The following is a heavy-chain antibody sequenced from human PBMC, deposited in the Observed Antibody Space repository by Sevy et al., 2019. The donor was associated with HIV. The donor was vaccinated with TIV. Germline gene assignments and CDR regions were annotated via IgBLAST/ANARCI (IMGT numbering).Heavy chain of an antibody. CDR2: FDPEDGET. J-gene: IGHJ3*02. CDR3: ATTASSGGYGDAFDI. Sequence: ASVKVSCKVSGYTLTELSMHWVRQAPGKGLEWMGGFDPEDGETIYAQKFQGRVTMTEDTSTDTAYMELSSLRSEDTAVYYCATTASSGGYGDAFDIWGQGTMVTVSS. V-gene: IGHV1-24*01. D-gene: IGHD6-19*01. CDR1: GYTLTELS.